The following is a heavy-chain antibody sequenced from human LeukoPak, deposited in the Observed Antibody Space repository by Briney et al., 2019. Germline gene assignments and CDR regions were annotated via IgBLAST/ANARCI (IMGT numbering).Heavy chain of an antibody. D-gene: IGHD1-26*01. CDR3: AKDMRPYSGDRSFLFDQ. CDR1: GFSFSYYG. Sequence: GGSLRLSCAASGFSFSYYGVHWVRQAPGKGLEWVALISYDGSDKYFADSVKGRFSISRDNSQKTLYLQMNSLIREDTAIYYCAKDMRPYSGDRSFLFDQWGQGTLVIVSS. CDR2: ISYDGSDK. J-gene: IGHJ4*02. V-gene: IGHV3-30*18.